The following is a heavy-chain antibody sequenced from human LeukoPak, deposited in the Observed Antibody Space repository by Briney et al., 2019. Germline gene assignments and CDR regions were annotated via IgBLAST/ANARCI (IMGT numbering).Heavy chain of an antibody. CDR2: VYTSGST. Sequence: SETLSLTCTVSGGSISSGSYYWSWIRQPAGKGLEWIGRVYTSGSTNYNPSLKSRVTISVDTSKNQFSLKLSSVTAADTAVYYCARDLSSSWSLGVSWFDPWGQGTLVTVSS. CDR1: GGSISSGSYY. D-gene: IGHD6-13*01. CDR3: ARDLSSSWSLGVSWFDP. V-gene: IGHV4-61*02. J-gene: IGHJ5*02.